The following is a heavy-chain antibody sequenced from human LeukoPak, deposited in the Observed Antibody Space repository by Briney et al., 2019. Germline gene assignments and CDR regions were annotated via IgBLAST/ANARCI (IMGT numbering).Heavy chain of an antibody. CDR3: TTDFGRFSPTAYSSGRPVDY. V-gene: IGHV3-15*01. CDR2: IKSKTDGGTT. CDR1: GFTFSNAW. Sequence: GGSLRLSCAASGFTFSNAWMSWVRQAPGKGLEWVGRIKSKTDGGTTDYAAPVKGRFTISRDDSKNTLYLQMNSLKTEDTAVYYCTTDFGRFSPTAYSSGRPVDYWGQGTLVTVSS. D-gene: IGHD6-19*01. J-gene: IGHJ4*02.